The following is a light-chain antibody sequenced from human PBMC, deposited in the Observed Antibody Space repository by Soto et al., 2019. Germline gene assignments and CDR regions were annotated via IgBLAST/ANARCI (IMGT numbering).Light chain of an antibody. CDR2: KAS. V-gene: IGKV1-5*03. CDR3: QQYKSHPLT. J-gene: IGKJ4*01. Sequence: DIQMTQSPSTLSASVGDRVTITCRASQSISSWLTWYQQKPGKAPNLVIYKASTLASGVPSRFSGSGSGTEFTLTISMVQPDDFATYYCQQYKSHPLTFGGGTKVDIK. CDR1: QSISSW.